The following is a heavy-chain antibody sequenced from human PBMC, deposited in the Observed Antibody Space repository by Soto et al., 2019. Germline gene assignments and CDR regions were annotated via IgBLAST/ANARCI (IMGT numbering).Heavy chain of an antibody. V-gene: IGHV1-3*01. CDR2: INAGNGNT. D-gene: IGHD5-12*01. J-gene: IGHJ5*02. Sequence: ASVKVSCKASGYTFTSYAMHWVRQAPGQRLEWMGWINAGNGNTKYSQKFQGRVTITRDTSASTAYMELSSLRSEDTAVYYCARDRDSGYDLGWFDPWGQGTLVTLSS. CDR1: GYTFTSYA. CDR3: ARDRDSGYDLGWFDP.